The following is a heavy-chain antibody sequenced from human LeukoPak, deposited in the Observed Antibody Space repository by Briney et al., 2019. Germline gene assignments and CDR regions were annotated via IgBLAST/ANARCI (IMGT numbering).Heavy chain of an antibody. D-gene: IGHD5-18*01. V-gene: IGHV3-23*01. Sequence: GGSLRLSCVASGFTFSSYALSWVRQAPGKGLDCVSVISGSDGYTYYADSVKGRFTISRDNSKNTLYLQMNSLRAEDTAIYYCAEQDTSMGYFDYWGRGTLVSVSS. J-gene: IGHJ4*02. CDR2: ISGSDGYT. CDR1: GFTFSSYA. CDR3: AEQDTSMGYFDY.